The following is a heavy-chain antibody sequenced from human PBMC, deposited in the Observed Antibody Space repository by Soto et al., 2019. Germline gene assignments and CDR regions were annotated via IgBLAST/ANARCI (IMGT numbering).Heavy chain of an antibody. CDR1: GGSISSGGYY. CDR3: ASVRGGYYYAMDV. D-gene: IGHD3-10*02. Sequence: SETLSLTCTVSGGSISSGGYYWSWIRQHPGKGLEWIGYIYYSGSTYYNPSLKSRVTISVDTSKNQFSLKPSSVTAADTAVYYCASVRGGYYYAMDVWGQGTTVTVSS. V-gene: IGHV4-31*03. CDR2: IYYSGST. J-gene: IGHJ6*02.